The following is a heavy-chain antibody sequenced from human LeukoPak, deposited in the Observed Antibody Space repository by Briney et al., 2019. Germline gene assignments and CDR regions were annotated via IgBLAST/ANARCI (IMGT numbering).Heavy chain of an antibody. CDR1: GFTFSSYW. CDR2: INSDGSST. CDR3: AREGWELLRIYVG. D-gene: IGHD1-26*01. J-gene: IGHJ4*02. V-gene: IGHV3-74*01. Sequence: GGSLRLSCAASGFTFSSYWMHWVRQAPGKGLVWVSRINSDGSSTSYADSVKGRFTISRDNAKNTLYLQMNSLRAEDTAVYHCAREGWELLRIYVGWGQGTLVTVSS.